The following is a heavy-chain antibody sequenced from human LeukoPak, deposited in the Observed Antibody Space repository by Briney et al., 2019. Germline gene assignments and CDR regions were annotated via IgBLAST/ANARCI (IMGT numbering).Heavy chain of an antibody. J-gene: IGHJ4*02. CDR2: IYHSGST. CDR3: ARVTTGTVDY. Sequence: SETLSLTCTVSGHSISSGFYWGWIRQPPGKGLEWIGNIYHSGSTYYNPSLKSGVTISVDTTKNKFSQKLSVTAADTAMYYCARVTTGTVDYWGQGTLVTVSS. D-gene: IGHD1-1*01. V-gene: IGHV4-38-2*02. CDR1: GHSISSGFY.